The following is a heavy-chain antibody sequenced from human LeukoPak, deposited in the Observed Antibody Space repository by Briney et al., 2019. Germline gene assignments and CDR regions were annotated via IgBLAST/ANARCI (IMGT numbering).Heavy chain of an antibody. D-gene: IGHD2/OR15-2a*01. CDR2: IIPILGIA. Sequence: SVKVSCKASGGTFSTYAISWVRQAPGQGLEWMGRIIPILGIANAAQKFQGRVTSTADKSTTTGYMELSSLRSEDTAVYYCARDWGKKANQYWCWGQGTLVTVSS. V-gene: IGHV1-69*04. CDR1: GGTFSTYA. CDR3: ARDWGKKANQYWC. J-gene: IGHJ4*02.